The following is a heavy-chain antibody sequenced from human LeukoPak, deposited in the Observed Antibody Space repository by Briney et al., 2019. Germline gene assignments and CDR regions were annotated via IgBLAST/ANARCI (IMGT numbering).Heavy chain of an antibody. V-gene: IGHV3-23*01. CDR3: AKLGVVVITDFDY. CDR2: ISGSGGST. Sequence: SGMSLRLSCGASGFPFSSYTMNWVRQAPGKGLEWVSAISGSGGSTYYADSVKGRFTISRDNSKNTPYLQMNSLRAEDTAVYYCAKLGVVVITDFDYWGQGTLVTVSS. CDR1: GFPFSSYT. J-gene: IGHJ4*02. D-gene: IGHD3-22*01.